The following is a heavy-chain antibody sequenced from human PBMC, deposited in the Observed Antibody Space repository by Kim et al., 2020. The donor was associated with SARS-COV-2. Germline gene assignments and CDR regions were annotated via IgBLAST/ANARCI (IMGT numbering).Heavy chain of an antibody. Sequence: GGSLRLSCAASGFTFSSYSMNWVRQAPGKGLEWVSYISSSSSTIYYADSVKGRFTISRDNAKNSLYLQMNSLRAEDMAVYYCARLRGYSGYDPFDYWGQGTLVTVSS. D-gene: IGHD5-12*01. J-gene: IGHJ4*02. CDR1: GFTFSSYS. V-gene: IGHV3-48*04. CDR2: ISSSSSTI. CDR3: ARLRGYSGYDPFDY.